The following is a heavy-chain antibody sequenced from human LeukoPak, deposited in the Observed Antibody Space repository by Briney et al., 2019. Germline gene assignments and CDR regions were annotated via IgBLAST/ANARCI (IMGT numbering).Heavy chain of an antibody. V-gene: IGHV5-51*01. CDR3: ARHGSGSYYTTSNWFDP. CDR2: IYPGDSDT. CDR1: GYSFTSYW. Sequence: GESLKISCKGSGYSFTSYWIGWVRQMPGKGLEWMGIIYPGDSDTRYSPSFQGQVTISVDKSISTAYLQWSSLKASDTAMYYCARHGSGSYYTTSNWFDPWGQGTLVTVSS. J-gene: IGHJ5*02. D-gene: IGHD3-10*01.